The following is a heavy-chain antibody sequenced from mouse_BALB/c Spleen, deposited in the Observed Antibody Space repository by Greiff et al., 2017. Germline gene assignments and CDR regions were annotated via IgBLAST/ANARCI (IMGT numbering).Heavy chain of an antibody. CDR3: ARRTYPPYAMDY. Sequence: EVKVVESGGGLVKPGGSLKLSCAASGFTFSSYAMSWVRQTPEKRLEWVASISSGGSTYYPDSVKGRFTISRDNARNILYLQMSSLRSEDTAMYYCARRTYPPYAMDYWGQGTSVTVSS. V-gene: IGHV5-6-5*01. D-gene: IGHD5-1*01. J-gene: IGHJ4*01. CDR1: GFTFSSYA. CDR2: ISSGGST.